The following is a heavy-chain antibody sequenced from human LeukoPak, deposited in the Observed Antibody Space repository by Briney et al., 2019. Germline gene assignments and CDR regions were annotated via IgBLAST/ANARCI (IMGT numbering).Heavy chain of an antibody. J-gene: IGHJ4*02. CDR2: INWNGGST. CDR3: ARARSGYSFDY. V-gene: IGHV3-20*04. Sequence: GGSLRLSCAASGFTFSSYGMSWVRQAPGKGLEWVSGINWNGGSTGYADSVKGRFTISRDNAKNSLYLQMNSLRAEDTALYYCARARSGYSFDYWGQGTLVTVSS. D-gene: IGHD3-22*01. CDR1: GFTFSSYG.